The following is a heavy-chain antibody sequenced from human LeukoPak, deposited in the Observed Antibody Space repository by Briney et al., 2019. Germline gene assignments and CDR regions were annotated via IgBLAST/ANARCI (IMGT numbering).Heavy chain of an antibody. V-gene: IGHV3-30*18. Sequence: GGSLRLPCAASGFTFRSYGMHWVRQAPGKGLEWVAVISYDGSNKYYADSVKGRFTISRDNSKNTLYLQMNGLRAEDTAVYYCAKDLLYFDWLLPDYWGQGTLVTVSS. J-gene: IGHJ4*02. D-gene: IGHD3-9*01. CDR1: GFTFRSYG. CDR3: AKDLLYFDWLLPDY. CDR2: ISYDGSNK.